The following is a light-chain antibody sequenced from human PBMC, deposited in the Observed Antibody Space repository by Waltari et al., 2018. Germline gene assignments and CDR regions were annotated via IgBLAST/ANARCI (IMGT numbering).Light chain of an antibody. CDR1: QTVSSS. CDR3: QHYVRLPAT. J-gene: IGKJ1*01. Sequence: IVLTQSPGTLSLSPGERATLSCRASQTVSSSLAWYQQKPGQAPKRLLYGASTRATGIPDRFTGSGSGTDFSLTISSLEPEDFAIYFCQHYVRLPATFGQGTKVEIK. V-gene: IGKV3-20*01. CDR2: GAS.